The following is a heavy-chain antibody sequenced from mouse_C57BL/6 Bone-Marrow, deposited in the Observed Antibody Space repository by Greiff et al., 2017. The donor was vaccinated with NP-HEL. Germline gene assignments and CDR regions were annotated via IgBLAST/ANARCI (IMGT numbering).Heavy chain of an antibody. V-gene: IGHV1-59*01. Sequence: QVQLQQPGAELVRPGTSVKLSCKASGYTFTSYWMHWVKQRPGQGLEWIGVIDPSDSYTNYNQKFKGKATLTVDTSSSTAYMQLSSLTSEDPAVYYCARGGYYYFDYWGQGTTLTVSS. D-gene: IGHD2-3*01. CDR1: GYTFTSYW. CDR2: IDPSDSYT. J-gene: IGHJ2*01. CDR3: ARGGYYYFDY.